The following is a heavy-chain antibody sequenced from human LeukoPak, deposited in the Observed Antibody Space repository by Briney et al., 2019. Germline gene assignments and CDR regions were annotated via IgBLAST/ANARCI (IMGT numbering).Heavy chain of an antibody. D-gene: IGHD5-12*01. CDR3: ARGGVGGYDYFDS. V-gene: IGHV4-30-4*01. Sequence: SQTLSLTCTVSGGSIRSDDYYWSWIRQPPGKELEWIGHITYSGSTDYSPSLKSRVSISVDTSKNQFSLSLNSVTVADTAVYYCARGGVGGYDYFDSWGQGTLVTVSS. J-gene: IGHJ4*02. CDR2: ITYSGST. CDR1: GGSIRSDDYY.